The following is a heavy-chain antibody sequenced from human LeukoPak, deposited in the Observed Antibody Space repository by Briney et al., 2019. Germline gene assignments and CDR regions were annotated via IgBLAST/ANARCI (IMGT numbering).Heavy chain of an antibody. CDR3: VRGSGSTIDY. J-gene: IGHJ4*02. CDR2: IDWDDDK. D-gene: IGHD3-10*01. V-gene: IGHV2-70*04. CDR1: GFSPSTSGMR. Sequence: SGPALVKPTQTLTLTCTFSGFSPSTSGMRVSWIRQPPGKALEWLARIDWDDDKFYSTSLKTRLTISKDTSKNQVVLTMTNMDPVDTATYYCVRGSGSTIDYWGQGTLVTVSS.